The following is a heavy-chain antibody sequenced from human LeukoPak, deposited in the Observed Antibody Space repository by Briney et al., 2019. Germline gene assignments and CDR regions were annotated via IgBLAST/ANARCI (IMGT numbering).Heavy chain of an antibody. CDR2: INHSGST. CDR1: GGSFSGYY. CDR3: ARGGYSYGPHGLYYFDY. J-gene: IGHJ4*02. D-gene: IGHD5-18*01. V-gene: IGHV4-34*01. Sequence: SETLSLTCAVYGGSFSGYYWSWIRQPPGKGLEWIGEINHSGSTNYNPSLKSRVTISVDTSKNQFSLKLSPVTAADTAVYYCARGGYSYGPHGLYYFDYWGQGTLVTVSS.